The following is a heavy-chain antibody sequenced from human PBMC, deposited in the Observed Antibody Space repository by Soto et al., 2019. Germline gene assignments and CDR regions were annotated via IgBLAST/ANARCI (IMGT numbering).Heavy chain of an antibody. CDR2: ISGSGGST. CDR3: AIPPGIAVVAY. Sequence: PGGSMKLSCAASGFTFSSYAMSGVRQARGKGLEWVSAISGSGGSTYYADSVKGRFTISRDNSKNTLYLQMNSLRAEDTAVYYSAIPPGIAVVAYWGQGTLVTVSP. J-gene: IGHJ4*02. V-gene: IGHV3-23*01. D-gene: IGHD6-19*01. CDR1: GFTFSSYA.